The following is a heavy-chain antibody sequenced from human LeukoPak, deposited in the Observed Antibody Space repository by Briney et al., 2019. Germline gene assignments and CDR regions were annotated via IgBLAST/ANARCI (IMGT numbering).Heavy chain of an antibody. Sequence: SETLSLTCTVSGGSISSYYWSWVRQPPGKGLEWIGYIYYNGSTNYNPSLKSRVTISVDTSKNQFSLKLSSVTAADTAVYYCARVPVWHYDSSGYYSPYYYYYMDVWGKGTTVTVSS. CDR3: ARVPVWHYDSSGYYSPYYYYYMDV. D-gene: IGHD3-22*01. CDR2: IYYNGST. V-gene: IGHV4-59*01. J-gene: IGHJ6*03. CDR1: GGSISSYY.